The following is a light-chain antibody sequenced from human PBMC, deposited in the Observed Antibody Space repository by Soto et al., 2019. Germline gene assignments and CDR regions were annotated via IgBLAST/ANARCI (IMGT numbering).Light chain of an antibody. CDR2: DVS. CDR1: QSVSGY. J-gene: IGKJ3*01. Sequence: EILLTQSPVTLSLSPGERATLSCRASQSVSGYLAWYQQKPGQAPRLLIYDVSNRATGIPARFSGSGSGTDLTLTVSRLEPEDFAVYYCQQRSNWPPLTFGPGTKVDIK. CDR3: QQRSNWPPLT. V-gene: IGKV3-11*01.